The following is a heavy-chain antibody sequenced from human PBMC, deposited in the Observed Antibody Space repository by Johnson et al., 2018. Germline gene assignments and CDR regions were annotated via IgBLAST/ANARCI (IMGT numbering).Heavy chain of an antibody. D-gene: IGHD6-25*01. CDR1: GCTFSTYG. J-gene: IGHJ6*02. CDR3: ARARTQRLRPREKYNYFGLGV. Sequence: QVQLVQSGGGVVQPGRSLRLSCAASGCTFSTYGMHRVRPAPGTGPERVAIIWYDGSNEYYGDSVKGRCTISRDNSKNKLYLQMNSLRVEDTAVYFCARARTQRLRPREKYNYFGLGVWGQGTTVTFSS. CDR2: IWYDGSNE. V-gene: IGHV3-33*01.